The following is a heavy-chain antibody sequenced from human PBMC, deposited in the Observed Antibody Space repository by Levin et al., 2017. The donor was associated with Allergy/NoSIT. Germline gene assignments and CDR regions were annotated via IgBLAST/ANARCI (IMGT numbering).Heavy chain of an antibody. CDR2: IHHSGSA. Sequence: RSQTLSLPCTVSGDSMSGRDYYWSWIRQHPGKGLEWIGFIHHSGSAYYNPSLKSRLTMSLDTSKRQISLRLTSVTVADTAVYFCARDECAWFGECYGMDVWGQGTTVIVSS. V-gene: IGHV4-31*03. J-gene: IGHJ6*02. CDR1: GDSMSGRDYY. CDR3: ARDECAWFGECYGMDV. D-gene: IGHD3-10*01.